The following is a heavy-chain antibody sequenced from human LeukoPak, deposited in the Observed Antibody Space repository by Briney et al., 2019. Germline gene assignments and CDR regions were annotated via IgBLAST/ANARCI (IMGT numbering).Heavy chain of an antibody. CDR1: GYTFTGYY. J-gene: IGHJ3*02. V-gene: IGHV1-2*02. D-gene: IGHD3-22*01. CDR3: ARDFSSGYYGAFDI. Sequence: ASVTVSCKASGYTFTGYYMHWVRQAPGQGLEWMGWINPNSGGTNYAQKFQGRVTMTRDTSISTAYMELSRLRSDDTAVYYCARDFSSGYYGAFDIWGQGTMVTVSS. CDR2: INPNSGGT.